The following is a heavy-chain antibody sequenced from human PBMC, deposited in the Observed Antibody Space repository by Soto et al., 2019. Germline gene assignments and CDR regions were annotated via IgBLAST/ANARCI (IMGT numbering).Heavy chain of an antibody. V-gene: IGHV4-30-4*08. CDR2: IYYSELT. Sequence: TSETLSLTCIVSGDSVSSFGSYWTWIRQRPGKGLEWIGYIYYSELTDYNPSLKSRLIISIDTSKNQFSLKVGSVTAADTAVYYCASSSLYGMDVWGQGTTVTVSS. CDR3: ASSSLYGMDV. CDR1: GDSVSSFGSY. J-gene: IGHJ6*02.